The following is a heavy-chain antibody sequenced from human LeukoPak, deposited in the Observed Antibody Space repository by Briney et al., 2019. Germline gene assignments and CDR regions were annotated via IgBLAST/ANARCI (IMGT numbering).Heavy chain of an antibody. D-gene: IGHD5-12*01. CDR1: GFTSGDFC. V-gene: IGHV3-7*01. Sequence: GGSLRLSCTPSGFTSGDFCLSWVRQAPGKGLEWVADIKQDGSETYYLDSVKGRFSISRDNAKNSLYLQLTSLTAEDTALYYCAREMRLHSLDFWGQGTMVTVSS. J-gene: IGHJ3*01. CDR3: AREMRLHSLDF. CDR2: IKQDGSET.